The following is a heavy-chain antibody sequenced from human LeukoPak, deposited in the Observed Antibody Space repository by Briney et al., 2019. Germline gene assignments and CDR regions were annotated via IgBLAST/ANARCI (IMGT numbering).Heavy chain of an antibody. CDR1: GFTVSSNY. CDR2: VYSGGDT. Sequence: PGGSLRLSRAASGFTVSSNYMSWVRQAPGKGLECVSVVYSGGDTYYADSVKGRFTISRDNSKNTLYLQMNSLRAEDTAVYYCATGARVFDYWGQGTLVTVSS. V-gene: IGHV3-53*01. J-gene: IGHJ4*02. CDR3: ATGARVFDY.